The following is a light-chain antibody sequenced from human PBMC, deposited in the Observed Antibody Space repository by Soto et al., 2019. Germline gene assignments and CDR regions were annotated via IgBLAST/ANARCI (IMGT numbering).Light chain of an antibody. CDR3: QQYNSYLFT. V-gene: IGKV1-5*01. Sequence: DIQMTQSPSTLSASVGDRVTITCRASQSISSWLAWYQQKPWKAPKLLIYDASCLESGVPSRFSGSGCGTEVTLTISSLQPDDFATYYCQQYNSYLFTFGPGTKVDIK. CDR1: QSISSW. CDR2: DAS. J-gene: IGKJ3*01.